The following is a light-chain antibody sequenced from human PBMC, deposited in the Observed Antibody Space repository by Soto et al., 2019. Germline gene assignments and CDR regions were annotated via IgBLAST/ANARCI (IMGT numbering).Light chain of an antibody. CDR3: SSYASDITHV. V-gene: IGLV2-14*01. Sequence: QSALTQPASVSGSPGQSITISCTGTSSDIGAYNYVSWYRQHPGEAPKVIIYEVTHRPSGISSRFSGSKSGNTASLTISGLQAEDEADYYCSSYASDITHVFGGGTKL. CDR2: EVT. CDR1: SSDIGAYNY. J-gene: IGLJ3*02.